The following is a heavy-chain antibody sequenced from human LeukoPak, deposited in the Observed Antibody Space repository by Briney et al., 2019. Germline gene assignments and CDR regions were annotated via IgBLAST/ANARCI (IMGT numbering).Heavy chain of an antibody. CDR2: IWYDGSNK. Sequence: GSLRLSCAASGFTFSSYGMHWVRQAPGKGLEWVAVIWYDGSNKYYADSVKGRFTISRDNSKNTLYLQMNSLRAEDTAVYYCAREFRASSGYYFSYYYGMDVWGQGTTVTVSS. V-gene: IGHV3-33*01. CDR3: AREFRASSGYYFSYYYGMDV. D-gene: IGHD3-22*01. J-gene: IGHJ6*02. CDR1: GFTFSSYG.